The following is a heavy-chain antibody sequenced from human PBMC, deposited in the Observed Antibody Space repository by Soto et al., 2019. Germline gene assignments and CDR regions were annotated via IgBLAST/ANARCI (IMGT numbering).Heavy chain of an antibody. V-gene: IGHV1-18*01. CDR2: ISAYNGNT. Sequence: ASVKVSCKASGYTFTSYGISWVRQAPGQGLEWMGWISAYNGNTNYAQKLQGRVTMTTDTSTSTAYMELRSLRSDDTAVYYCARDIRVDSSGWYGAFDYWGQGTLVTVSS. D-gene: IGHD6-19*01. CDR1: GYTFTSYG. CDR3: ARDIRVDSSGWYGAFDY. J-gene: IGHJ4*02.